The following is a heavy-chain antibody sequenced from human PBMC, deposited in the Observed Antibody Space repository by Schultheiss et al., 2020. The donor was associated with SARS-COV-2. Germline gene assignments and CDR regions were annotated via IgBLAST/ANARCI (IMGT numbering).Heavy chain of an antibody. J-gene: IGHJ6*02. CDR2: ISAYNGNT. CDR3: ARDGAAKTFYFGLGV. D-gene: IGHD2-15*01. Sequence: ASVKVSCKASGYTFTSYGISWVRQAPGQGLEWMGWISAYNGNTNYAQKLQGRVTMTTDTSTSTAYMELRSLRSDDTAVYYCARDGAAKTFYFGLGVWGPGTTVTVSS. CDR1: GYTFTSYG. V-gene: IGHV1-18*01.